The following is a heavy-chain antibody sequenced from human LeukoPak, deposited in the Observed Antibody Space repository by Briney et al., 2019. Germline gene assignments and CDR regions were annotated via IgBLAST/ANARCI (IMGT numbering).Heavy chain of an antibody. CDR1: GGSISSGGYY. D-gene: IGHD3-10*01. V-gene: IGHV4-31*03. CDR2: IYYSGST. Sequence: SETLSLTCTVTGGSISSGGYYWSWIRQHPGTGLEWIGYIYYSGSTYYNPSLKSRVTISVDTSKNQFSLKLSSVTAADTAVYYCARPRRESGSTWFDPWGQGTLVTVSS. CDR3: ARPRRESGSTWFDP. J-gene: IGHJ5*02.